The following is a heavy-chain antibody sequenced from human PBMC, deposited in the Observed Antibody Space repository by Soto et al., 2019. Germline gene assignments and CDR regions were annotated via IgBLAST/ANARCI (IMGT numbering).Heavy chain of an antibody. CDR1: GYTFTSYA. J-gene: IGHJ4*02. Sequence: ASVKVSCKASGYTFTSYAMHWVRQAPGQRLEWMGWINAGNGNTKYSQKFQGRVTITRDTSASTAYMELSSLRSEDTAVYYCARGRSYGTTLGYWGQGTLVTVSS. CDR3: ARGRSYGTTLGY. CDR2: INAGNGNT. V-gene: IGHV1-3*01. D-gene: IGHD5-18*01.